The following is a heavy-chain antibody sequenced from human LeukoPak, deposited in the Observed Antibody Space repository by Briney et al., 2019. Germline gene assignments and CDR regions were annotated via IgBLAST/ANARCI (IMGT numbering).Heavy chain of an antibody. CDR1: GFTFDDYT. CDR3: ARGLGYSGYDWSVAYYFDY. CDR2: ISWDGGST. V-gene: IGHV3-43*01. Sequence: GGSLRLSCAASGFTFDDYTMHWVRQAPGEGLESVSLISWDGGSTYYADSVKGRFTISRDNSKNTLYLQMNSLRAEDTAVYYCARGLGYSGYDWSVAYYFDYWGQGTLVTVSS. J-gene: IGHJ4*02. D-gene: IGHD5-12*01.